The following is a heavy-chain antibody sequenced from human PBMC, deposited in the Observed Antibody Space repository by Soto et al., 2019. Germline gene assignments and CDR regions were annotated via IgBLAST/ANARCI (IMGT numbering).Heavy chain of an antibody. Sequence: QVQLVQSGAEVKKPGASVKVSCKASGYTFTSYDINWVRQATGQGLEWMGWMNPNSGNTGYAQKFQGRVTMTRNTSISTAYMELSSLRSEDTAVYYCARFTQDTAMVWNYYYGMDVWGQGTTVTVSS. CDR3: ARFTQDTAMVWNYYYGMDV. CDR2: MNPNSGNT. J-gene: IGHJ6*02. CDR1: GYTFTSYD. V-gene: IGHV1-8*01. D-gene: IGHD5-18*01.